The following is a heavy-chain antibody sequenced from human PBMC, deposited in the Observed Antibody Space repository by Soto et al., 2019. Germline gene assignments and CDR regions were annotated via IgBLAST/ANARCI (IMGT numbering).Heavy chain of an antibody. V-gene: IGHV1-69*12. D-gene: IGHD3-22*01. CDR3: ARGNVPTYCERPFDY. CDR2: IIPIFGTA. CDR1: GGTFSSYA. Sequence: QVQLVQSGAEVKKPGSSVKVSCKASGGTFSSYAISWVRQAPGQGLEWMGGIIPIFGTANYAQKFQGRVTITEDDSTRTDYMELSSLRSEDTAVYYCARGNVPTYCERPFDYWGQGTLVTVSS. J-gene: IGHJ4*02.